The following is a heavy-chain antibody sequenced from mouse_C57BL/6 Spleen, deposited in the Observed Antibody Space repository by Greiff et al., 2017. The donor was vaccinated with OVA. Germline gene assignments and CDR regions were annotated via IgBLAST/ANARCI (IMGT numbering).Heavy chain of an antibody. J-gene: IGHJ2*01. CDR1: GYTFTSYW. CDR2: IDPSDSYT. Sequence: VQLQQPGAELVKPGASVKLSCKASGYTFTSYWMQWVKQRPGQGLEWIGEIDPSDSYTNYNQKFKGKATLTVDTSSSTAYMQLSSLTSEDSAVYYCAISGSEGYFDYWGQGTTLTVSS. D-gene: IGHD4-1*01. CDR3: AISGSEGYFDY. V-gene: IGHV1-50*01.